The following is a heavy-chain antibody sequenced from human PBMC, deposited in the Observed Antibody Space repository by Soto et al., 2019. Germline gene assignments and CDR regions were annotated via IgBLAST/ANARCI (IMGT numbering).Heavy chain of an antibody. CDR2: TIPIFGTA. D-gene: IGHD2-15*01. CDR3: ARDSDCSGGSCYWFDP. V-gene: IGHV1-69*13. J-gene: IGHJ5*02. CDR1: GGTFSSYA. Sequence: GASVKVSCKASGGTFSSYAISWVRQAPGQGLEWMGGTIPIFGTANYAQKFQGRVTITADESTSPAYMELSSLRSEDTAVYYCARDSDCSGGSCYWFDPWGQGTLVTVSS.